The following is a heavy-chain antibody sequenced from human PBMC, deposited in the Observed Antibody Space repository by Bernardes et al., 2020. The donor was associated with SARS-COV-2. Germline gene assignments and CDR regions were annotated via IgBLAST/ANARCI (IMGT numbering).Heavy chain of an antibody. J-gene: IGHJ5*01. D-gene: IGHD6-19*01. CDR1: GYPFKTSG. Sequence: ASVKVSCKASGYPFKTSGISWVRQAPGQGLEWLGWISPSNGKTEYSQKFQGRVSMSTDASTSTVYMELRSLRSDDAAVYYCARDRLAGGLSTAFNWFDSWGQGTLVTVSS. CDR2: ISPSNGKT. CDR3: ARDRLAGGLSTAFNWFDS. V-gene: IGHV1-18*01.